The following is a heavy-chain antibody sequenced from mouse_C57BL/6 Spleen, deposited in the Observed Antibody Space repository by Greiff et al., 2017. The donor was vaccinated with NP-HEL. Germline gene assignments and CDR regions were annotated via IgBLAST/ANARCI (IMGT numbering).Heavy chain of an antibody. J-gene: IGHJ2*01. CDR2: IDPSDSYT. CDR3: ARRGGSSYPDY. CDR1: GYTFTSYW. D-gene: IGHD1-1*01. V-gene: IGHV1-59*01. Sequence: QVQLQQPGAELVRPGTSVKLSCKASGYTFTSYWMHWVKQRPGQGLEWIGVIDPSDSYTNYNQKFKGKATLTVDTSSSTAYMQLSSLTSEDSAVYYCARRGGSSYPDYWGQGTTLTVSS.